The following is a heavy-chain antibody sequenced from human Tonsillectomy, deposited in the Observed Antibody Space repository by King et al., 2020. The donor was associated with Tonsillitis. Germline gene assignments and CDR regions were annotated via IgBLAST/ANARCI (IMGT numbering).Heavy chain of an antibody. CDR3: AKGPVVDFWSGYYLYYFDY. CDR2: ISGSGGST. V-gene: IGHV3-23*04. CDR1: GFTFSSYA. J-gene: IGHJ4*02. D-gene: IGHD3-3*01. Sequence: VQLVESGGGLVQPGGSLRLSCAASGFTFSSYAMSWVRQAPGKGLEWVAAISGSGGSTSYADSVKGRFTRSSDNSKNTLYLQMNSLRAEDTAVYYCAKGPVVDFWSGYYLYYFDYWGQGTLVTVSS.